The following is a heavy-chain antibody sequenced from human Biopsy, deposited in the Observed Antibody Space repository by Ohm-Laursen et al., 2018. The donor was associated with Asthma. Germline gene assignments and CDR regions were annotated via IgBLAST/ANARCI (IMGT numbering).Heavy chain of an antibody. CDR3: ARDPSYFDPSVEGWHL. D-gene: IGHD3-22*01. V-gene: IGHV1-69*13. J-gene: IGHJ3*01. CDR1: RDIFSSYG. Sequence: SVKVSCKGSRDIFSSYGFSWVRQAPGQGLEWMGGIIPISLTPSYARRFRGRVTISANEYTRTAYMELSSLRSEDTAVYYCARDPSYFDPSVEGWHLWGQGTVVSVSS. CDR2: IIPISLTP.